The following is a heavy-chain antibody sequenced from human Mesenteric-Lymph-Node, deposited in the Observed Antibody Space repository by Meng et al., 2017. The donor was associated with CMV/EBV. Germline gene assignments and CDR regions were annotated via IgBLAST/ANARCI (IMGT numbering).Heavy chain of an antibody. CDR2: ISNDGDVK. J-gene: IGHJ3*02. V-gene: IGHV3-30-3*01. Sequence: GESLKISCVASGFMFSTYAMHWVRQAPGKGLEWVAVISNDGDVKYHADSVKGRFTISRDNAKNTLYLQLNSLRAEDTAVYYCARQNYDFWSGYDNDAFDIWGQGTMVTVSS. D-gene: IGHD3-3*01. CDR1: GFMFSTYA. CDR3: ARQNYDFWSGYDNDAFDI.